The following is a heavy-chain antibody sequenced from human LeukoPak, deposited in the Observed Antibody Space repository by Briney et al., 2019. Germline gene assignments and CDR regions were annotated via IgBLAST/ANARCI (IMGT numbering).Heavy chain of an antibody. Sequence: PGGSLRLSCAASGFTFSSYAMSWVRQAPGKGLEWVSAISGSGGSTYYADSVKGRFTISRDNSKNTLYLQMNSLRAEDTAVYYCAKYWPVIFGVVISSYFDYWGQGTLVTVSS. CDR1: GFTFSSYA. CDR3: AKYWPVIFGVVISSYFDY. D-gene: IGHD3-3*01. J-gene: IGHJ4*02. V-gene: IGHV3-23*01. CDR2: ISGSGGST.